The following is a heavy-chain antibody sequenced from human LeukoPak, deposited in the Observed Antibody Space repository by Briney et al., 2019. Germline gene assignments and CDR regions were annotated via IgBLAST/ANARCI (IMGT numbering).Heavy chain of an antibody. Sequence: GGSLRLSCVASAFTFNNYWMHWVRQAPGKGLVWVSRTKGDGSSTNYADSVRGRFTISRDNAKNTLYLQMNSLRAEDTAVYYCARRAVAGTGNFDYWGQGTLVTVSS. CDR3: ARRAVAGTGNFDY. V-gene: IGHV3-74*01. D-gene: IGHD6-19*01. CDR1: AFTFNNYW. CDR2: TKGDGSST. J-gene: IGHJ4*02.